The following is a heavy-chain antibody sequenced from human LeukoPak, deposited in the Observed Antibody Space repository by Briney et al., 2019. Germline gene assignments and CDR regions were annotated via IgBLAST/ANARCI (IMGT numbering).Heavy chain of an antibody. Sequence: SETLSLTCTVSGGSISSYYWSWIRQPPGKGLEWIGEINHSGSTNYNPSLKSRVTISVDTSKNQFSLKLSSVTAADTAVYYCVFYDSSGYRRMPDYWGQGTLVTVSS. V-gene: IGHV4-34*01. CDR1: GGSISSYY. CDR2: INHSGST. J-gene: IGHJ4*02. D-gene: IGHD3-22*01. CDR3: VFYDSSGYRRMPDY.